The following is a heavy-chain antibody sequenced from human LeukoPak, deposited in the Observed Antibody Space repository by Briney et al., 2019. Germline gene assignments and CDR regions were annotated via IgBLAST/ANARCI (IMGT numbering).Heavy chain of an antibody. CDR2: ISAYNGNT. D-gene: IGHD6-19*01. CDR1: GYTFTSYG. J-gene: IGHJ5*02. V-gene: IGHV1-18*01. CDR3: ARGPTTRIAVALRHTSNWFDP. Sequence: ASVKVSCKASGYTFTSYGISWVRQAPGQGLEWMGWISAYNGNTNYAQKLQGRVTMTTDTSTSTAYMELRSLGSDDTAVYYCARGPTTRIAVALRHTSNWFDPWGQGTLVTVSS.